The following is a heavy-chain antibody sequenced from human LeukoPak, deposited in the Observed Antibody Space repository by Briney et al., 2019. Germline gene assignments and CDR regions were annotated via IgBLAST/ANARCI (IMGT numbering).Heavy chain of an antibody. CDR3: ASRRGDYYDSSGSYYFDY. V-gene: IGHV3-53*01. CDR2: IYSGGST. Sequence: GGSLRLSCAASGFTVSSNYMSWVRQAPGKGLEWVSVIYSGGSTYYADSVKGRFTISRDNSKNTLYLQMNSLRAEDTAVYYCASRRGDYYDSSGSYYFDYWGQGTLVTVSS. CDR1: GFTVSSNY. D-gene: IGHD3-22*01. J-gene: IGHJ4*02.